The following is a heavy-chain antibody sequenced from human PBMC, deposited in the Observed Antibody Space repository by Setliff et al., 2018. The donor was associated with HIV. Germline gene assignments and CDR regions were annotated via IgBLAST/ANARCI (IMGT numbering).Heavy chain of an antibody. CDR2: IYYSGSTT. CDR1: GGSISSHY. CDR3: ARTPYSSSSDV. J-gene: IGHJ6*02. D-gene: IGHD2-2*01. Sequence: PSETLSLTCTVSGGSISSHYWSWIRQSPGEGLEWIGSIYYSGSTTNDNPSLKSRVTISVDTSKNQFSLKLSSVTAADTAVYYCARTPYSSSSDVWGQGTTVTVSS. V-gene: IGHV4-59*11.